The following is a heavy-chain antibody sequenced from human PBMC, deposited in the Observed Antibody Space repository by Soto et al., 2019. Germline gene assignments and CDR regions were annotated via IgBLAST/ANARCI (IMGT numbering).Heavy chain of an antibody. CDR1: GYTFTSYA. V-gene: IGHV1-69*13. J-gene: IGHJ6*02. D-gene: IGHD2-8*01. Sequence: SVKVSCKASGYTFTSYAMHWVRQAPGQRLEWMGGFIPLFGTPNYAQKFQGRVTITADESTSTVYMDMSSLTSEDSAVYYCARGLTVYSAVLHSYYATDVWGQGTTVTVSS. CDR3: ARGLTVYSAVLHSYYATDV. CDR2: FIPLFGTP.